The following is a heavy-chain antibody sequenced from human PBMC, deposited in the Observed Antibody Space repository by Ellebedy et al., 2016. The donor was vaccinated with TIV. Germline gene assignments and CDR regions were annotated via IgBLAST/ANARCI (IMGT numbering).Heavy chain of an antibody. CDR1: GFTFSSYA. CDR3: ARGSSSWYATIDY. V-gene: IGHV3-64*02. D-gene: IGHD6-13*01. CDR2: ISSNGGST. Sequence: GESLKISCAASGFTFSSYAMNWVRPAPGKGLEYGSAISSNGGSTYYADSVKGRFTISIDNSKNTLYLHMGSLRAEDMAVYYCARGSSSWYATIDYWGQGTLVTVSS. J-gene: IGHJ4*02.